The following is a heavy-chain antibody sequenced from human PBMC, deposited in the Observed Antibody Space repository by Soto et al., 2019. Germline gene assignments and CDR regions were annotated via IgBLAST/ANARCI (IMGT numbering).Heavy chain of an antibody. D-gene: IGHD2-21*02. CDR2: IIPLFGTP. Sequence: QVQLVQSGAEVRKPGSSLRVSCKSSGATFSTTGISWVRQAPGQGLEWMGGIIPLFGTPKYARKFQGRVSITADESTNTVYMELNSLRPDDAAVYYCARGSPVICGGDPCYRLDSSFDSWGQGSLVIVSS. J-gene: IGHJ5*01. V-gene: IGHV1-69*01. CDR3: ARGSPVICGGDPCYRLDSSFDS. CDR1: GATFSTTG.